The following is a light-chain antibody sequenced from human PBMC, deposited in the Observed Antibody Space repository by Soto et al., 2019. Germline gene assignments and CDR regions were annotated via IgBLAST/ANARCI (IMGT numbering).Light chain of an antibody. Sequence: QSALTQPASVSGSPGKSITISCTGTSSDVGGYNHVSWYQQQPGKAPKLMIYDVSNRPSGVSNRFSGSKSGNTASLSISGLQPEDEADYHCSSYTSRHTRVFGGGAKRTVL. V-gene: IGLV2-14*01. CDR2: DVS. CDR3: SSYTSRHTRV. CDR1: SSDVGGYNH. J-gene: IGLJ3*02.